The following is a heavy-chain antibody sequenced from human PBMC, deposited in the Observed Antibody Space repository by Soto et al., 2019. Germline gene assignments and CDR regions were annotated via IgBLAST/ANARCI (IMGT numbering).Heavy chain of an antibody. D-gene: IGHD6-13*01. V-gene: IGHV1-58*01. CDR2: IVVGSGNT. J-gene: IGHJ5*02. CDR3: AAAAAAGTGWFDP. Sequence: SVKVSCKASGFTFTSSAVQWVRQARGQRLEWIGWIVVGSGNTNYAQKFQERVTITRDMSTSTAYMELSSLRSEDTAVYYCAAAAAAGTGWFDPWGQGTLVTVSS. CDR1: GFTFTSSA.